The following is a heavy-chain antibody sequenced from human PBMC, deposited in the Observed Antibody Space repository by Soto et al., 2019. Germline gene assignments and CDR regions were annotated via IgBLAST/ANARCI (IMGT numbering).Heavy chain of an antibody. V-gene: IGHV3-33*01. CDR2: IWYDGSNK. Sequence: PGGSLRLSCAASGFTFSSYGMHWVRQAPGKGLEWVAVIWYDGSNKYYADSVKGRFTISRDNSKNTLYLQMNSLRAEDTAVYYCARGLGAPSPYYFDYWGQGTLVTVSS. CDR1: GFTFSSYG. D-gene: IGHD1-26*01. J-gene: IGHJ4*02. CDR3: ARGLGAPSPYYFDY.